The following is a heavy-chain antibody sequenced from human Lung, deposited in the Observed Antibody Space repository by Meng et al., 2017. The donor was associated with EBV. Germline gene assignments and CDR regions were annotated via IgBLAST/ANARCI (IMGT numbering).Heavy chain of an antibody. CDR2: INPNSGAT. J-gene: IGHJ2*01. D-gene: IGHD2-2*02. V-gene: IGHV1-2*06. CDR1: GYTFTGYY. CDR3: ARDSRHCTSASCYSWYFDL. Sequence: EQSVQAWDQVKKPGASGTVYCKASGYTFTGYYMHWVRQAPEQGLEWMGRINPNSGATEYAQNFQGRVTMTRDTSISTAYMELSRLRSDDTAVYYCARDSRHCTSASCYSWYFDLWGRGTLVTVSS.